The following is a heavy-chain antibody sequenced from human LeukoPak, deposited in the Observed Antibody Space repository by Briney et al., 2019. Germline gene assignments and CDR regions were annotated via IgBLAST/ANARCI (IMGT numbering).Heavy chain of an antibody. CDR1: GGSFSGYY. D-gene: IGHD2-15*01. CDR3: ARGKRAAPSYCSGGSRKHFDY. J-gene: IGHJ4*02. Sequence: SETLSLTCAVYGGSFSGYYWSWIRQPPGKGLEWIGEINHSGSTNYNPSLKSRVTISVDTSKDQFSLKLSSVTAADTAVYYCARGKRAAPSYCSGGSRKHFDYWGQGTLVTVFS. V-gene: IGHV4-34*01. CDR2: INHSGST.